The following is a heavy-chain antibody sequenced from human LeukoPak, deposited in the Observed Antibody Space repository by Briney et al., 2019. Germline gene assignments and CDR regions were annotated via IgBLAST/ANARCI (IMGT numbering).Heavy chain of an antibody. V-gene: IGHV1-24*01. Sequence: GASVMVSCKVAGYSLTELCMYWVRQAPGKGLEWMGGFDPEDGETIYAQKFQGRVTMTEDTSTDTAYMELSSLRSEDTAVYYCATENFDYWGQGTLVTVSS. CDR3: ATENFDY. J-gene: IGHJ4*02. CDR2: FDPEDGET. CDR1: GYSLTELC.